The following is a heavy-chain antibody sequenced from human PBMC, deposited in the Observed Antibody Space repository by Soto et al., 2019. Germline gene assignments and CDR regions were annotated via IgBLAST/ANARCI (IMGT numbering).Heavy chain of an antibody. CDR2: INTLCGST. J-gene: IGHJ6*01. CDR1: GYTLTSYY. D-gene: IGHD2-8*01. V-gene: IGHV1-46*01. CDR3: AEGCNSLSSYYNYYGLDV. Sequence: QVQLVQSGAVVKKPGASVKVSCKASGYTLTSYYMQWVRQAPGQGLERVGLINTLCGSTTYAQKFPGIVTTPRDTSTSTVYVELTSLRSEDTAEYFCAEGCNSLSSYYNYYGLDVWGLGSTITVP.